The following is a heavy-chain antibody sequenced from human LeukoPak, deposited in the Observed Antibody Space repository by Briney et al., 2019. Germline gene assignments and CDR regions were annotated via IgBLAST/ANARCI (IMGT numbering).Heavy chain of an antibody. CDR1: GFTFSSYA. CDR2: ISGSGGST. J-gene: IGHJ4*02. CDR3: AKEPFKYYYDSSGYYDY. V-gene: IGHV3-23*01. D-gene: IGHD3-22*01. Sequence: GGSLRLSCAASGFTFSSYAMSWVRRAPGKGLEWVSAISGSGGSTYYADSVKGRFTISRDNSKNTLYLQMNSLRAEDTAVYYCAKEPFKYYYDSSGYYDYWGQGTLVTVSS.